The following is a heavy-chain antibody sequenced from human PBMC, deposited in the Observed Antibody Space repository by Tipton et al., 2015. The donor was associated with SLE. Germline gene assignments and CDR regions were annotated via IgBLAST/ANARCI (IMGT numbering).Heavy chain of an antibody. CDR1: GGSLKHHY. CDR3: ARNKAVAGTVIGY. V-gene: IGHV4-59*11. J-gene: IGHJ4*02. CDR2: IYYSGGT. D-gene: IGHD6-19*01. Sequence: TLSLTCIVSGGSLKHHYWSWIRQAPGMGLEWIGYIYYSGGTNYNPSLKSRVTMSVDTSKNQFSLKLTSLTAADTALYYCARNKAVAGTVIGYWGPGTLVTVSS.